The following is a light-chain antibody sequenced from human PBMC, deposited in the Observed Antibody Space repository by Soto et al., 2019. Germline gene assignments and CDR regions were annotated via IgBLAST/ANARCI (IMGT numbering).Light chain of an antibody. CDR3: QQRYTYPLT. Sequence: DIQLTQSPSFLSASVGDRVTVTCRASQGVNSYLAWYQQKPGKAPQLLIYTASTLQSGVPSRFIGSGSGTEFTLTITSLQPEDFAAYYCQQRYTYPLTFGGGTKVEIK. CDR1: QGVNSY. V-gene: IGKV1-9*01. CDR2: TAS. J-gene: IGKJ4*01.